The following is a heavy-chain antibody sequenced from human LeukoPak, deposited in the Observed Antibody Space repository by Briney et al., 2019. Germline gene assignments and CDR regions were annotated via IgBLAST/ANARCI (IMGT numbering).Heavy chain of an antibody. CDR2: ISSSSSYI. D-gene: IGHD2-2*01. CDR3: ARDGDIVVVPAASRPHDY. CDR1: GFTFSSYS. J-gene: IGHJ4*02. V-gene: IGHV3-21*01. Sequence: GGSLRLSCAASGFTFSSYSMNWVRQAPGKGLEWVSSISSSSSYIYYADSVKGRFTISRDNAKNSLYLQMNSLRAEDTAVYYCARDGDIVVVPAASRPHDYWGQGTLVTVSS.